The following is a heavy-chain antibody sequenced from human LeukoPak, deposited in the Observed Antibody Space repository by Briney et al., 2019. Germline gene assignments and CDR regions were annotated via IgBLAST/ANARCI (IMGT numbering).Heavy chain of an antibody. CDR1: GGTFSSYA. V-gene: IGHV1-69*04. J-gene: IGHJ5*02. Sequence: ASVKVSCKASGGTFSSYAISWVRQAPGQGLEWMGRIIPILGIANYAQKFQGRVTITADKSTSTAYTELSSLRSEDTAVYYCATEALLYCSSTSCQYNWFDPWGQGTLVTVSS. CDR2: IIPILGIA. D-gene: IGHD2-2*01. CDR3: ATEALLYCSSTSCQYNWFDP.